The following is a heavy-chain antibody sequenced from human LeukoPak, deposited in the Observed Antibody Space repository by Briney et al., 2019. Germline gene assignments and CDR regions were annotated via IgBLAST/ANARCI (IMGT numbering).Heavy chain of an antibody. V-gene: IGHV3-7*01. CDR1: GFTFSNYW. D-gene: IGHD6-25*01. CDR2: IKEDGSEK. J-gene: IGHJ4*02. CDR3: ARDAARRFEY. Sequence: PGGSLRLSCAASGFTFSNYWMTWVRQAPGKGLEWVANIKEDGSEKYYVDSVKGRFTISKDNTQNSLYLRMNGLRVEDTAVYYCARDAARRFEYWGRGTLVTVSS.